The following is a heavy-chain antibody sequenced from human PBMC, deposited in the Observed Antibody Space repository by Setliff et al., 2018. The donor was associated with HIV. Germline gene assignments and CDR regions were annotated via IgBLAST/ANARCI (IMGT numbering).Heavy chain of an antibody. V-gene: IGHV4-61*09. CDR3: ARVPRQLLKGAAAYFDY. CDR1: GDSISSANYF. D-gene: IGHD5-18*01. J-gene: IGHJ4*02. Sequence: SQTLSLTCPVSGDSISSANYFWNWIRQPAGKGLEWIGHIYTTGSTNYNPSLKSRVTISVDTSKNQFSLRLSSVTAADTAVYYCARVPRQLLKGAAAYFDYWGQGILVTVSS. CDR2: IYTTGST.